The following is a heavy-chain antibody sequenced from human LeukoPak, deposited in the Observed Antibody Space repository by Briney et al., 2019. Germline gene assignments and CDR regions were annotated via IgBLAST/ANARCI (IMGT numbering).Heavy chain of an antibody. CDR1: GGSFSGYY. CDR2: INHSGST. Sequence: LSETLSLTCAVYGGSFSGYYWSWIRQPPGKGLEWIGEINHSGSTNYNPSLKSRVTISVDTSKNQFSLKLSSVTAADTAVYYCATDLPAGYSSSWCYYGMDVWGQGTTVTVSS. J-gene: IGHJ6*02. D-gene: IGHD6-13*01. CDR3: ATDLPAGYSSSWCYYGMDV. V-gene: IGHV4-34*01.